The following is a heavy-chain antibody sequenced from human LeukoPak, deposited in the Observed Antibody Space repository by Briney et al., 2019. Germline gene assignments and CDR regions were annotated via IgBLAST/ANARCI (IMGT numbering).Heavy chain of an antibody. CDR3: ASLLSYDYVWGSYRANWFDP. Sequence: SETLSLTCTVSGGSISSYYWSWIRQHPGKGLEWIGYIYYSGSTYYNPSLKSRVTISVDTSKNQFSLKLSSVTAADTAVYYCASLLSYDYVWGSYRANWFDPWGQGTLVTVSS. CDR2: IYYSGST. CDR1: GGSISSYY. J-gene: IGHJ5*02. V-gene: IGHV4-59*06. D-gene: IGHD3-16*02.